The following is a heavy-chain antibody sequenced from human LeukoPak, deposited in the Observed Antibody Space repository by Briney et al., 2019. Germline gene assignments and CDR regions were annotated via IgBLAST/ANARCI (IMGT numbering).Heavy chain of an antibody. J-gene: IGHJ6*02. Sequence: PSETLSLTCTVSGGSISSYYWSWIRQPPGKGLEWIGYIYYSGSTNYNPSLKSRVTISVDTSKNQSSLKLSSVTAADTAVYYCARLGSSSWYNYYYGMDVWGQGTTVTVSS. CDR2: IYYSGST. V-gene: IGHV4-59*01. D-gene: IGHD6-13*01. CDR1: GGSISSYY. CDR3: ARLGSSSWYNYYYGMDV.